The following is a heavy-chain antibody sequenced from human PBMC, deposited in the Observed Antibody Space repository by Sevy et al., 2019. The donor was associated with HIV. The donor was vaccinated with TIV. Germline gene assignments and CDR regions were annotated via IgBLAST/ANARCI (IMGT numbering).Heavy chain of an antibody. CDR1: GFTFSYAW. J-gene: IGHJ6*02. V-gene: IGHV3-15*01. CDR2: IKSKADGGTT. Sequence: GGSLRLSCAASGFTFSYAWMSWVRQAPGKGLEWVGRIKSKADGGTTDYAAPVKGRFTISRDDSKNTLYLQMTSLKTEDPAVYYCSTDPIIVLLVTDGMDVWGQGTTVTVSS. CDR3: STDPIIVLLVTDGMDV. D-gene: IGHD2-8*02.